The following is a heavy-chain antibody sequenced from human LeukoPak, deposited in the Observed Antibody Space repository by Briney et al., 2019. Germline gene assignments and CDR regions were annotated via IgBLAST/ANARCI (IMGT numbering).Heavy chain of an antibody. CDR2: IIPILGIA. Sequence: SVKVSCKASGGTFSSYAISWVRQAPGQGLEWMGRIIPILGIANYAQKFQGRVTITADKSTSTAYMELSSLRSEDTAVYYCARSGDDGQVDYWGQGTLVTASS. J-gene: IGHJ4*02. CDR3: ARSGDDGQVDY. D-gene: IGHD4-17*01. V-gene: IGHV1-69*04. CDR1: GGTFSSYA.